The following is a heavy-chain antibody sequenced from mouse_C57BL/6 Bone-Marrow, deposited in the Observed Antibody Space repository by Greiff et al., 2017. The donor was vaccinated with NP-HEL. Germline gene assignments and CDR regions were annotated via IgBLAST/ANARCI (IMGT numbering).Heavy chain of an antibody. Sequence: EVQLQQSGPELVKPGASVKISCKASGYTFTDYYMNWVKQSHGKSLEWIGDINPNNGGTSYNQKFKGKATLTVDKSSSTAYMEHRSLTSEDSAVYYCAVTGYYFDYWGQGTTLTVSS. CDR2: INPNNGGT. D-gene: IGHD4-1*01. CDR3: AVTGYYFDY. J-gene: IGHJ2*01. V-gene: IGHV1-26*01. CDR1: GYTFTDYY.